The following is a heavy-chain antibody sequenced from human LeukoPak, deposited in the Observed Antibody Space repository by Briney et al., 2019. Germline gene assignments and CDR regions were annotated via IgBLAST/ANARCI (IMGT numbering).Heavy chain of an antibody. D-gene: IGHD3-3*01. J-gene: IGHJ4*02. CDR2: INHSGST. CDR3: ARRGGLRFLEWLLPFDY. CDR1: GGSFSGYY. V-gene: IGHV4-34*01. Sequence: PSETLSLTCAVYGGSFSGYYWSWIRQPPGKGLEWIGEINHSGSTNYNPSLKSRVTISVDTSKNQFSLKLSSVTAAGTAVYYCARRGGLRFLEWLLPFDYWGQGTLVTVSS.